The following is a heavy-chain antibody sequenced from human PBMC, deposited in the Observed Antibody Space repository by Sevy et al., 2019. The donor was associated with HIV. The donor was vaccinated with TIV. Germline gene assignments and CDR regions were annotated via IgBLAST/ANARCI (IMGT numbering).Heavy chain of an antibody. CDR1: GYTFTDYY. J-gene: IGHJ4*02. D-gene: IGHD1-26*01. V-gene: IGHV1-2*02. CDR3: AREAVGASSTHFDY. Sequence: ASVKVSCKAFGYTFTDYYIHWVRQAPGQGPEWMGWFNPDSGYTNYAQKFLRRVTMTRDTSISTAYMDLSRLGSDDTAVYYCAREAVGASSTHFDYWGQGTLVTVSS. CDR2: FNPDSGYT.